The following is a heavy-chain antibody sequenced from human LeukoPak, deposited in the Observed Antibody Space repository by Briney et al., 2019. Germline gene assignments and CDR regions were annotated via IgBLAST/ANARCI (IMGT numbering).Heavy chain of an antibody. CDR3: ARRVRKDGYYYYMDV. V-gene: IGHV4-59*08. J-gene: IGHJ6*03. CDR1: GGSISSYY. D-gene: IGHD1-14*01. Sequence: SGTLSLTCTVSGGSISSYYWSWIRQPPGKGLEWIGYIYYSGSTNYNPSLKSRVTISVDTSKNQFSLKLSSVTAADTAVYYCARRVRKDGYYYYMDVWGKGTTVTVSS. CDR2: IYYSGST.